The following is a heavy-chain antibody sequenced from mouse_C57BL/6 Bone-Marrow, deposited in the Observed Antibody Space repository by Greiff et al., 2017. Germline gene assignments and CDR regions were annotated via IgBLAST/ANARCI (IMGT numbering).Heavy chain of an antibody. CDR2: ISYDGSN. CDR1: GYSITGGYY. J-gene: IGHJ2*01. V-gene: IGHV3-6*01. CDR3: ARRGPGFDY. Sequence: EVQLQESGPGLVKPSQSLSLTCSVTGYSITGGYYWNWIRQFPGNKLEWMGYISYDGSNNYNPSLKNRISITRDTSKNQFFLKLNSVTTEDTATYYCARRGPGFDYWGQGTTLTVSS. D-gene: IGHD4-1*01.